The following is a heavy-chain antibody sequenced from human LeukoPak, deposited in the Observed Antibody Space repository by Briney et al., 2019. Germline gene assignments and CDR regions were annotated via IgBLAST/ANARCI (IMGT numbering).Heavy chain of an antibody. CDR1: GYSFTSYW. J-gene: IGHJ4*02. Sequence: GESLKISCKGSGYSFTSYWIGWVRQMPGKGLEWMGVIYPGDSDTRYSPSFQGQVTISADKSISTAYLQWSSLNAADTATYYVSRLYYYYSSCYYNNPFDYWGQGTLVTVSS. D-gene: IGHD3-22*01. CDR3: SRLYYYYSSCYYNNPFDY. CDR2: IYPGDSDT. V-gene: IGHV5-51*01.